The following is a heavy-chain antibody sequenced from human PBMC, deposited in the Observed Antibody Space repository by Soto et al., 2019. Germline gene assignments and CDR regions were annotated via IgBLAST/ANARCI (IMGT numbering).Heavy chain of an antibody. CDR2: ISAYNGNT. CDR3: ARDRVLYSGSYYGKSRTEAFDI. Sequence: QVQLVQSGAEVKKPGASVKVSCKASGYTFTSYGISWVRQAPGQGLEWMGWISAYNGNTNYAQKLQGRVTMTTDTSTSTAYMELRSLRSDDTAVYYCARDRVLYSGSYYGKSRTEAFDIWGQGTMVTVSS. J-gene: IGHJ3*02. CDR1: GYTFTSYG. D-gene: IGHD1-26*01. V-gene: IGHV1-18*04.